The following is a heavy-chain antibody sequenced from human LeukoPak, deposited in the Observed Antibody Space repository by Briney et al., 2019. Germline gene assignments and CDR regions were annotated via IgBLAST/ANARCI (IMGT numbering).Heavy chain of an antibody. D-gene: IGHD1-1*01. J-gene: IGHJ6*02. Sequence: ASVKVSCKASGYTFTGYYMQWVRQAPGQGLEWMGWINPNSGGTNYAQKFQGRVTMTRDTSISTAYMELSRLRSDDTAVYYCARDKATRRLHYYYGMDVWGQGTTVTVSS. CDR3: ARDKATRRLHYYYGMDV. CDR2: INPNSGGT. V-gene: IGHV1-2*02. CDR1: GYTFTGYY.